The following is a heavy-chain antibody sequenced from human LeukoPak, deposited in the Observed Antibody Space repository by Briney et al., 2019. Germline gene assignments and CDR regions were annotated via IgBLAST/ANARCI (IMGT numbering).Heavy chain of an antibody. CDR2: MNPNSGNT. J-gene: IGHJ5*02. D-gene: IGHD5-24*01. V-gene: IGHV1-8*01. CDR3: ARDTLTVRENWFDP. Sequence: ASVKVSCKASGYTFTSYDINWVRQASGQGLEWMGWMNPNSGNTGYAQKFQGRVTLTRDTSISTAYMELTSLTSEDTAVYYCARDTLTVRENWFDPWGQGTLVTVSS. CDR1: GYTFTSYD.